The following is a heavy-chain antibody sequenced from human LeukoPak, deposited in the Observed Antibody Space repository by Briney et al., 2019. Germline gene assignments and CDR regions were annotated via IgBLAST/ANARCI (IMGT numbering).Heavy chain of an antibody. Sequence: GESLKISCKGSGYSFTSYWIGWVRQMPGKGLEWMGIIYPSDSDTRYSPSFQGQVTISADKSISTAYLQWSSLKASDTAMYYCARRQEDYDSSGGFDYWGQGTLVTVSS. D-gene: IGHD3-22*01. V-gene: IGHV5-51*01. CDR2: IYPSDSDT. CDR1: GYSFTSYW. J-gene: IGHJ4*02. CDR3: ARRQEDYDSSGGFDY.